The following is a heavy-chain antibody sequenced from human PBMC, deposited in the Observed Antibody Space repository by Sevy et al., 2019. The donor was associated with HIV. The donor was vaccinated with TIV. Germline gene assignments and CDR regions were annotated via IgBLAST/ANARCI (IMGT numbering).Heavy chain of an antibody. Sequence: SETLSLTCTVSGGSISAKNYFWGWIRQPPGKGLEWIGSIYHTGSTYHSPSLQSRVGISVDTSKKLFSVKLTSVTAADMAVYFCARHAFKHGYRPSYFDSWSHGSLVTGSS. CDR3: ARHAFKHGYRPSYFDS. D-gene: IGHD5-18*01. CDR1: GGSISAKNYF. V-gene: IGHV4-39*01. CDR2: IYHTGST. J-gene: IGHJ4*01.